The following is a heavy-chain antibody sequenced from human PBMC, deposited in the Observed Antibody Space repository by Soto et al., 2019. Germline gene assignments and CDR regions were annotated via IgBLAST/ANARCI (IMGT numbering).Heavy chain of an antibody. CDR2: IYYSGST. D-gene: IGHD6-13*01. V-gene: IGHV4-39*02. CDR3: AREEYSSSWYRNSGWFDP. J-gene: IGHJ5*02. CDR1: GGSISSSSYY. Sequence: SETLSLTCTVSGGSISSSSYYWGWIRQPPGKGLEWIGSIYYSGSTYYNPSLKSRVTISVDTSKNQFSLKLSSVTAADTAVYYCAREEYSSSWYRNSGWFDPWGQGTLVTVSS.